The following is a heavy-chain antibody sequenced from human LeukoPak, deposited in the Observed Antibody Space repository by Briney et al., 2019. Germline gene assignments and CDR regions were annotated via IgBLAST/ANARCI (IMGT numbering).Heavy chain of an antibody. Sequence: PGGSLRLSCAASGFTPSSYWMHWVRQAPGKGLVWVSRINSDGSSTGYADSVKGRFTISRDNAKNTLYLQMNSLRGEDTAVYYCARETLINVDAFDIWGQGTMVTVSS. CDR3: ARETLINVDAFDI. V-gene: IGHV3-74*01. D-gene: IGHD3-16*01. CDR2: INSDGSST. J-gene: IGHJ3*02. CDR1: GFTPSSYW.